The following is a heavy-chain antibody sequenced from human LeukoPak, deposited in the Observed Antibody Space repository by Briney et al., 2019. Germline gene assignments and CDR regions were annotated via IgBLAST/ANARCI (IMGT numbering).Heavy chain of an antibody. CDR2: INLDGSQK. CDR1: GFTVFNYW. D-gene: IGHD4/OR15-4a*01. J-gene: IGHJ4*02. CDR3: ARDVDYANPRHDY. V-gene: IGHV3-7*01. Sequence: GGSLRLSCAASGFTVFNYWMSWVRQAPGKGLKWVANINLDGSQKYYVDSLKGRFTISRDNAKNSLYLQMNSLRAEDTAVYYCARDVDYANPRHDYWGQGTLVTVSS.